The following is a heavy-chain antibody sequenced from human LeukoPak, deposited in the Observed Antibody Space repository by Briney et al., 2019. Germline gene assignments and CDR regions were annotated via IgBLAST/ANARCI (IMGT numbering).Heavy chain of an antibody. CDR2: INTNTGNP. V-gene: IGHV7-4-1*02. D-gene: IGHD6-13*01. CDR3: ARVDRLAGPSDYYYYTDV. Sequence: TSVKVSCKASGYTFTSYAMNWVRQAPGQGLEWMGWINTNTGNPTYAQGFTGRFVFSLDTSVSTAYLQISSLKAEDTAVYYCARVDRLAGPSDYYYYTDVWGKGTTVTVSS. J-gene: IGHJ6*03. CDR1: GYTFTSYA.